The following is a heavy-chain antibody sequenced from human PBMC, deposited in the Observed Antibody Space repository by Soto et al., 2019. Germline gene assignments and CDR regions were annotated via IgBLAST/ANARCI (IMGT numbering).Heavy chain of an antibody. CDR1: GFTFSSYS. Sequence: GGSLRLSCAASGFTFSSYSMNWVRQAPGKGLEWVSSISSSSSYIYYADSVKGRFTISRDNAKNSLYLQMNSLRAEDTAVYYCARDQDIMITFGGVDYWGQGTLVTVSS. D-gene: IGHD3-16*01. CDR3: ARDQDIMITFGGVDY. V-gene: IGHV3-21*01. J-gene: IGHJ4*02. CDR2: ISSSSSYI.